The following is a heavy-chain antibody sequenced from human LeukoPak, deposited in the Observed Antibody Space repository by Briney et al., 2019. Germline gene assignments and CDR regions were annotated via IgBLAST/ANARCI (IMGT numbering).Heavy chain of an antibody. CDR1: GFTFDDYG. CDR3: AKDIVVVVAAYYFDY. V-gene: IGHV3-20*04. J-gene: IGHJ4*02. CDR2: INWNGGST. D-gene: IGHD2-15*01. Sequence: GGSLRLSCAASGFTFDDYGMSWVRQAPGKGLEWVSGINWNGGSTGYADSVKGRFTISRDHSQNTLYLQMNSLRADDTAVYYCAKDIVVVVAAYYFDYWGQGTLVTVSS.